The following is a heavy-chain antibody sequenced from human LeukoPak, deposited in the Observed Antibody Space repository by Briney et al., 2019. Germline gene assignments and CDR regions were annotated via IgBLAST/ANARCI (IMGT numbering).Heavy chain of an antibody. Sequence: ASVKVSCKASGYTFTSYGISWVRQAPGQGLEWMGWISAYNGNTDYAQKLQGRVTMTTDTSTSTAYMELRSLRSDDTAVYYCARVESSGSYKAYWGQGTLVTVSS. J-gene: IGHJ4*02. CDR1: GYTFTSYG. CDR3: ARVESSGSYKAY. V-gene: IGHV1-18*01. CDR2: ISAYNGNT. D-gene: IGHD1-26*01.